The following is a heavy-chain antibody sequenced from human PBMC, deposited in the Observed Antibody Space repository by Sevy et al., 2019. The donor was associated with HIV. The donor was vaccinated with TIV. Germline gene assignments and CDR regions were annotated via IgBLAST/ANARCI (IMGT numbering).Heavy chain of an antibody. CDR3: ARDRYYDASGYYYYYYGMDV. J-gene: IGHJ6*02. V-gene: IGHV3-66*01. CDR1: GFTVSGNY. Sequence: GGSLRLSCEASGFTVSGNYMAWVRLAPGKGLEWVSLIDSGGSTYYADTVKGRLTISRGNAKNTLYLKMNPLRAEDTAVYFCARDRYYDASGYYYYYYGMDVWGQGTTVTVSS. CDR2: IDSGGST. D-gene: IGHD3-22*01.